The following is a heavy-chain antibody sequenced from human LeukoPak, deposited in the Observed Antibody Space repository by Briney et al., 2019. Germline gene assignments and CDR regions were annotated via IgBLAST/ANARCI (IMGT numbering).Heavy chain of an antibody. Sequence: PGGSLRLSCAASGFTFSSYSMNWVRQAPGKGLEWVSYISSSSSTIYYADSVKGRFTISRDNAKNSLYLQMNSLRAEDTAVYYCARDPRWPAAIVSRYGSRRGDYWGQGTLVTVSS. J-gene: IGHJ4*02. D-gene: IGHD2-2*02. CDR3: ARDPRWPAAIVSRYGSRRGDY. V-gene: IGHV3-48*01. CDR2: ISSSSSTI. CDR1: GFTFSSYS.